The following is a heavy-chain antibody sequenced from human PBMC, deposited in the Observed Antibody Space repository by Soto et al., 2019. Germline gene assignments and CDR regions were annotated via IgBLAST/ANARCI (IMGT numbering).Heavy chain of an antibody. J-gene: IGHJ4*02. CDR3: ARDPGSSPTCFDY. CDR2: IKQDGSEK. D-gene: IGHD6-6*01. CDR1: GLTFSSYW. Sequence: SGGSLRLSCAASGLTFSSYWMSWVRQAPGKGLEWVANIKQDGSEKYYVDSVKGRFTISRDNAKNSLYLQMNSLRAEDTAVYYCARDPGSSPTCFDYWGQGTLVTVYS. V-gene: IGHV3-7*03.